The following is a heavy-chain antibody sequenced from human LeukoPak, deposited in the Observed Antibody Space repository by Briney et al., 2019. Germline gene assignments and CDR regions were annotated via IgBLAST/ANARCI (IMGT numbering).Heavy chain of an antibody. CDR3: ARAVEMATTRRDYYYYYMDV. Sequence: GASVKVSCKASGYTFTSYGISWVRQAPGQGLEWMGWISAYNGNTNYAQKLPGRVTMATDTSTSTAYMELRSLRSDDTAVYYCARAVEMATTRRDYYYYYMDVWGKGTTVTVSS. V-gene: IGHV1-18*01. CDR2: ISAYNGNT. J-gene: IGHJ6*03. CDR1: GYTFTSYG. D-gene: IGHD5-24*01.